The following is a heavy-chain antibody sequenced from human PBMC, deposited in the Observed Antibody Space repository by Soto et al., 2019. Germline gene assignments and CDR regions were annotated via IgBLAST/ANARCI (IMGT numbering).Heavy chain of an antibody. CDR1: GGTFSRYA. V-gene: IGHV1-69*01. J-gene: IGHJ5*02. D-gene: IGHD1-26*01. Sequence: QVQLVQSGAEVKKPGSSVKVSCKASGGTFSRYAISWVRQAPGQGLEWMRGIIPIFGTANDAQKFQGRVTITADESTSTAYMELSSLRFEDTAVYYCARAIVGPTTTGWLDPWGQGTLVTVSS. CDR2: IIPIFGTA. CDR3: ARAIVGPTTTGWLDP.